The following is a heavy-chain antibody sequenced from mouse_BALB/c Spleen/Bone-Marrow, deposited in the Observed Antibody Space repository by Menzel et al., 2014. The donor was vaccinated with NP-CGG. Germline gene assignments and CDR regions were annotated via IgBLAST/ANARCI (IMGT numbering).Heavy chain of an antibody. CDR1: GYTFTSYY. CDR3: TIEGYSPFAY. V-gene: IGHV1S81*02. CDR2: INPSNGGT. D-gene: IGHD1-1*01. J-gene: IGHJ3*01. Sequence: QAQLQQSGAELVKPGASVKLSCKASGYTFTSYYMYWVKQRPGQGLEWIGEINPSNGGTNFNEKFKSKATLTVDKSSSTAYMHRLSLASKASAVYYCTIEGYSPFAYWGQGTLVTVSA.